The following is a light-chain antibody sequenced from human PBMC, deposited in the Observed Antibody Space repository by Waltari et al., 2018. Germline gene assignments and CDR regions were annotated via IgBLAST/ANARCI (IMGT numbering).Light chain of an antibody. Sequence: DIQLTQSPSFLSASIGDRVTITCRVSQGISSYLAWYQQKPGKAPKLLIYAASTLQSGVPSRCSGSGYGTEFTLTISSLQPEDFATYYCQELNTYPQSLTFGGGTKVEI. J-gene: IGKJ4*02. V-gene: IGKV1-9*01. CDR1: QGISSY. CDR3: QELNTYPQSLT. CDR2: AAS.